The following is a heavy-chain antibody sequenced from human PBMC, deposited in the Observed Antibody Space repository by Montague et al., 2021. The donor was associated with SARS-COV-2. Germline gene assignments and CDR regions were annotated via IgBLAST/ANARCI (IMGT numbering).Heavy chain of an antibody. J-gene: IGHJ4*02. D-gene: IGHD4-17*01. V-gene: IGHV4-59*01. Sequence: SETLSLTCTVSGSSIRSYYWSWIRQPPGKGLEWIGDINDSGSTNYNPSLKSRVTISVDTSKNQFSLKLSSVTAADTAVYYCAREKTVTTLVGPYYFDYWGQGTLVTVSS. CDR2: INDSGST. CDR3: AREKTVTTLVGPYYFDY. CDR1: GSSIRSYY.